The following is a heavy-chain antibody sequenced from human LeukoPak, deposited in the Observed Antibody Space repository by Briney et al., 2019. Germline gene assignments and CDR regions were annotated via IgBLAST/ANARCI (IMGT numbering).Heavy chain of an antibody. CDR1: GYTFTSYG. CDR3: ARDERYYSSGYPFDY. CDR2: ISVYNDYT. D-gene: IGHD3-22*01. Sequence: ASVRVSCKASGYTFTSYGISWVRQAPGQGLEWMGWISVYNDYTHYAQMLQGRVTMTTDTSTSTIYMELRSLRSDDTAVYYCARDERYYSSGYPFDYWGQGTLVTVSS. J-gene: IGHJ4*02. V-gene: IGHV1-18*01.